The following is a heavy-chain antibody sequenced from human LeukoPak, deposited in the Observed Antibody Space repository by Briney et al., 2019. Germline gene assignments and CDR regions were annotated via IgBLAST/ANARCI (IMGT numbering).Heavy chain of an antibody. D-gene: IGHD1-26*01. CDR3: ARDKIVGPTTLDY. CDR1: GGTFSSYA. V-gene: IGHV1-69*01. Sequence: SVKVSCKASGGTFSSYAISWVRQAPGQGLEWMGGIIPIFGTANYAQKFQGRVTITADESTSTAYMELSSLRSEDTAVYYCARDKIVGPTTLDYWGQGTLVTVSS. J-gene: IGHJ4*02. CDR2: IIPIFGTA.